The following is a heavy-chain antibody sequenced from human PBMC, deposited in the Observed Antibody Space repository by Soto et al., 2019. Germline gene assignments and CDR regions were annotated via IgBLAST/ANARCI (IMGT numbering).Heavy chain of an antibody. CDR1: GGSISSSSYY. CDR3: ARLIYSSGWTRYYYYYGMDV. CDR2: IYYSGST. V-gene: IGHV4-39*01. D-gene: IGHD6-19*01. J-gene: IGHJ6*02. Sequence: SETLSLTCTGSGGSISSSSYYWGWIRQPPGKGLEWIGSIYYSGSTYYNPSLKSRVTISVDTSKNQFSLKLSSVTAADTAVYYCARLIYSSGWTRYYYYYGMDVWGQGTTVPVSS.